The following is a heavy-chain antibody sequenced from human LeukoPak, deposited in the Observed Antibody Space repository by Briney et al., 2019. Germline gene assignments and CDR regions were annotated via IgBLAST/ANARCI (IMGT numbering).Heavy chain of an antibody. D-gene: IGHD3-10*01. CDR3: AKDLKGYYGSGSYPH. Sequence: GGSLRLSCAASGFTFRTYSMNWVRQAPGKGLEWVSAISGSGGSTFYTDSVKGRFTISRDNSKNTLYLQMNSLRAEDTAVYYCAKDLKGYYGSGSYPHWGQGTLVTVSS. CDR1: GFTFRTYS. CDR2: ISGSGGST. J-gene: IGHJ4*02. V-gene: IGHV3-23*01.